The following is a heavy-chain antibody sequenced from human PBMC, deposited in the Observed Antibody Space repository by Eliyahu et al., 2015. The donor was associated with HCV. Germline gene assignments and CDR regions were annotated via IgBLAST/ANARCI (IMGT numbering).Heavy chain of an antibody. J-gene: IGHJ6*02. D-gene: IGHD2-15*01. Sequence: QVQLVQSGAEVKKPGSSVKVXCKASGGXFSSXXISWVRQAPGQGLXWMGGXIPIXGTANYAQKSQGRVTITADESTSTAYMELSSLRSEDTAVYYCARDYRMVAATFYYGMDVWGQGTTVTVSS. CDR3: ARDYRMVAATFYYGMDV. CDR1: GGXFSSXX. CDR2: XIPIXGTA. V-gene: IGHV1-69*01.